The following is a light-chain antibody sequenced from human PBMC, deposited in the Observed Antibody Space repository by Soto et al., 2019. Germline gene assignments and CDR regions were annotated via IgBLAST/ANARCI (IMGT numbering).Light chain of an antibody. CDR1: ISDVGGYNY. CDR2: DLN. Sequence: QSALTQPASVSGSPGQSITISCTGTISDVGGYNYVSWYQQHPGKAPKLMIYDLNNLPSGVSNRFSGSKSGNTASLTISGLQAEDEADYYCTSYTSSSTYVFGTGTKLTVL. CDR3: TSYTSSSTYV. V-gene: IGLV2-14*01. J-gene: IGLJ1*01.